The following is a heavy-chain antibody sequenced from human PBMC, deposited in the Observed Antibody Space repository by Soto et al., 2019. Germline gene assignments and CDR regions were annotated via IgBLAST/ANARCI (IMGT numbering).Heavy chain of an antibody. CDR1: GYSFTSYW. V-gene: IGHV5-51*01. CDR2: IYPGDSDT. Sequence: GESLKIPCKGSGYSFTSYWIGWVRQMPGKGLEWMGIIYPGDSDTRYSPSFQGQVTISADKSISTAYLQWSSLKASDTAMYYCARQGVDSSGYFEYFQHWGQGTLVTVSS. CDR3: ARQGVDSSGYFEYFQH. D-gene: IGHD3-22*01. J-gene: IGHJ1*01.